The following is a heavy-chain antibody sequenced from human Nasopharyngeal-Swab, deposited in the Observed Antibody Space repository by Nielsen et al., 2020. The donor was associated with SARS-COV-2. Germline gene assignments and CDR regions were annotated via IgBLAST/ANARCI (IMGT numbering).Heavy chain of an antibody. CDR1: GFIFSTYT. J-gene: IGHJ4*02. D-gene: IGHD6-19*01. CDR3: ATSGYSSGWIF. V-gene: IGHV3-21*01. Sequence: GGSLRLSCAASGFIFSTYTMNWVRQAPGKGLEWLSSIRSSTSYIHYADSVKGRFTISRDNAKNSLYLQMNSLRTEDTAVYYCATSGYSSGWIFWGQGTLVTVSS. CDR2: IRSSTSYI.